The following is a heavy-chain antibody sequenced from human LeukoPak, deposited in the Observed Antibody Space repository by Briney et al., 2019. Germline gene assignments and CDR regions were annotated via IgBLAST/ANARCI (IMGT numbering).Heavy chain of an antibody. CDR1: GGSISSSSYY. J-gene: IGHJ5*02. Sequence: SETLSLTCTVSGGSISSSSYYWGWIRQPPGKGLEWIGSIYYSGSTYYNPSLKSRVTISVDTSKNQFSLKLSSVTAADTAVYYCARHLEIYSSGWNINWFDPWGQGTLVTVSS. CDR2: IYYSGST. CDR3: ARHLEIYSSGWNINWFDP. D-gene: IGHD6-19*01. V-gene: IGHV4-39*01.